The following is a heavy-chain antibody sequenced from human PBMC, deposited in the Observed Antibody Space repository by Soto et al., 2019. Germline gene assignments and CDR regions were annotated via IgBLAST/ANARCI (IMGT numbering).Heavy chain of an antibody. CDR3: ARGLAAAGKGGMDV. CDR1: GGSFSGYY. D-gene: IGHD6-13*01. J-gene: IGHJ6*02. V-gene: IGHV4-34*01. CDR2: INHSGST. Sequence: LSLTCAVYGGSFSGYYWSWIRQPPGKGLEWIGEINHSGSTNYNPSLKSRVTISVDTSKNQFSLKLSSVTAADTAVYYCARGLAAAGKGGMDVWGQGTTVTVSS.